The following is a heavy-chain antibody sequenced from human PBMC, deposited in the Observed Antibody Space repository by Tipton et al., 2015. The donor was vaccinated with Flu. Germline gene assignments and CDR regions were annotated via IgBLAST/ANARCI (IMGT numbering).Heavy chain of an antibody. Sequence: QLVQSGAGVKKPGASVKVSCKASGYTFTSYGISWVRQAPGQGLEWMGWISAYNGNTNYAQKLQGRVTMTTDTSTSTAYMELRSLGSDDPAVCYCARDGNRYYDFIYYYYGMDVWGQGTTVTVSS. CDR3: ARDGNRYYDFIYYYYGMDV. V-gene: IGHV1-18*01. J-gene: IGHJ6*02. CDR1: GYTFTSYG. D-gene: IGHD3-3*01. CDR2: ISAYNGNT.